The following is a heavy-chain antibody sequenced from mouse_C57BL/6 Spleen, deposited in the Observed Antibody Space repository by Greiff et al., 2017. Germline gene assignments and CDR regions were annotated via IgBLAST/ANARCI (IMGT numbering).Heavy chain of an antibody. CDR1: GFTFSSYA. CDR2: ISDGGSYT. CDR3: ERDHYGSRERSWFAY. V-gene: IGHV5-4*01. J-gene: IGHJ3*01. D-gene: IGHD1-1*01. Sequence: EVKLVESGGGLVKPGGSLKLSCAASGFTFSSYAMSWVRQTPEKRLEWVATISDGGSYTYYPDNVKGRFTISRDNAKNNLYLQRSHLKSEDTAMYYCERDHYGSRERSWFAYRGQGTLVTVSA.